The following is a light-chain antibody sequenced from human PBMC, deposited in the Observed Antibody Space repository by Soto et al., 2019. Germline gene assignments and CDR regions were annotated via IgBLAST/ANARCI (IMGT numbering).Light chain of an antibody. Sequence: QSVLTQPASVSGSRGQSITISCTGTSSDVGAYNYVSWFQHHSGKAPKVMIFEVTNRPSGVSNRFSGSKSGNTASLTISGLQAEDEADYYCSSFTRSNSWVFGGGTKLTVL. CDR1: SSDVGAYNY. V-gene: IGLV2-14*01. CDR2: EVT. CDR3: SSFTRSNSWV. J-gene: IGLJ3*02.